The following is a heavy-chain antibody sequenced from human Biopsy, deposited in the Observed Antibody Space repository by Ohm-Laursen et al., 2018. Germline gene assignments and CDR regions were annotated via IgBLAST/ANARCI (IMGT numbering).Heavy chain of an antibody. Sequence: SETLSLTCSVSGDSINNYYWSRIRQPAGKGLEWIGRIYTSGSPNYNLSLESRVTMSVDTSKNQFSLNLRSVTAADTAVYYCARGTGRYYVYGACDIWGQGTVVTVSS. J-gene: IGHJ3*02. D-gene: IGHD1-26*01. CDR2: IYTSGSP. V-gene: IGHV4-4*07. CDR1: GDSINNYY. CDR3: ARGTGRYYVYGACDI.